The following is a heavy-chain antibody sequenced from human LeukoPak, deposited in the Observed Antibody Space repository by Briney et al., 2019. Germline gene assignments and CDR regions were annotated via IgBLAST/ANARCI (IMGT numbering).Heavy chain of an antibody. CDR3: AGLRYFDWLLSGGVY. CDR2: IYYSGST. D-gene: IGHD3-9*01. Sequence: SETLSLTCTVSGVSISSSSYYWGWIRQPPGKGLEWIGSIYYSGSTYYNPSLKSRVTISVDTSKNQFSLKLSSVTAADTAVYYCAGLRYFDWLLSGGVYWGQGTLVTVSS. J-gene: IGHJ4*02. V-gene: IGHV4-39*01. CDR1: GVSISSSSYY.